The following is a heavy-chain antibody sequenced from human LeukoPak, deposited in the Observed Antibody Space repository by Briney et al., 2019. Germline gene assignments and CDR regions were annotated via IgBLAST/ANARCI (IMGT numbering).Heavy chain of an antibody. CDR1: GFTFNNYA. CDR2: ISGSGGST. J-gene: IGHJ4*02. V-gene: IGHV3-23*01. CDR3: AKDLWAARQSNIVVVPATDY. Sequence: GGSLRLSCAASGFTFNNYAMSWVRQAPGKGLEWVSVISGSGGSTYYADSVKGRFTISRDSSKSTLYLQMNSLRAEDTAVYYCAKDLWAARQSNIVVVPATDYWGQGTLVTVSS. D-gene: IGHD2-2*01.